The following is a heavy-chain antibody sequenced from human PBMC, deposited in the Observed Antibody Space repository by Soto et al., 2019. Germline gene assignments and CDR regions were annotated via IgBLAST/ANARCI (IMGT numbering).Heavy chain of an antibody. V-gene: IGHV4-39*01. CDR3: ARLTIAVAGYRFDY. Sequence: SETLSLTCTVSGGSISSSSYYWGWIRQPPGKGLEWIGSIYYSGSTYYNPSLKSRVTISVDTSKNQFSLKLSPVTAADTAVYYCARLTIAVAGYRFDYWGQGTLVTVSS. J-gene: IGHJ4*02. CDR2: IYYSGST. D-gene: IGHD6-19*01. CDR1: GGSISSSSYY.